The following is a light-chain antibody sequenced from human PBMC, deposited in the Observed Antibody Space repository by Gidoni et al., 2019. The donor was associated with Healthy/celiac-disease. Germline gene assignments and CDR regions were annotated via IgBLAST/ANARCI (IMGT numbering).Light chain of an antibody. Sequence: QSALTQPASVSGSPGQSITISCTGTSSDAGSYNLVSWYQQPPGKDPKLMIYEGSKRPSGVSNRFAGSKSGNTASLTISGLQAEDEADYYCCSYAGSSFYVFGTGTKVTVL. CDR3: CSYAGSSFYV. CDR1: SSDAGSYNL. CDR2: EGS. J-gene: IGLJ1*01. V-gene: IGLV2-23*01.